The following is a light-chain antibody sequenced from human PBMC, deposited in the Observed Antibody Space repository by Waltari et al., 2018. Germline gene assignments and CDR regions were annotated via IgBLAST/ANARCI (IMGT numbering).Light chain of an antibody. Sequence: SSELTQDPAVSVALSQTVRITCQGDSFRFYYPNWFQQKPGQAPVLVIDSKNNRPSGIPDRFSGSRSGKTASLTITGAQAEDEADYFCNSRDSSGNHHVVFGGGTKLTVL. J-gene: IGLJ2*01. CDR2: SKN. V-gene: IGLV3-19*01. CDR3: NSRDSSGNHHVV. CDR1: SFRFYY.